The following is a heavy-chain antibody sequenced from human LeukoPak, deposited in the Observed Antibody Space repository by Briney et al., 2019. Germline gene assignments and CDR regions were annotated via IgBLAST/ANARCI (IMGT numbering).Heavy chain of an antibody. Sequence: GGSLRLSCAASGFTLSSYWMSWVRQAPGKGVEWVANIKQDGSEKYYVDSVKGRFTISRENAKDSLYLQMNTLRAEDTAVYYCARYGGDSSGYYYGYFDYWGQGTLVTVSS. V-gene: IGHV3-7*01. CDR3: ARYGGDSSGYYYGYFDY. J-gene: IGHJ4*02. D-gene: IGHD3-22*01. CDR1: GFTLSSYW. CDR2: IKQDGSEK.